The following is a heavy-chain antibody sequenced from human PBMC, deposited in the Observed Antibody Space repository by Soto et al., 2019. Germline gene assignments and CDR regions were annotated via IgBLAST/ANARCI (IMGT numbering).Heavy chain of an antibody. Sequence: PGESLKIPCKGSGYSFTSYWIHWVRQMPGKGLEWMGRIDPDDSYTNYSPSFQGHVTISVDKSISTAYLQWSSLQASDTAIYYCARLPPPTYCSGSSCSGYWGQGTLVTVSS. V-gene: IGHV5-10-1*01. CDR2: IDPDDSYT. CDR1: GYSFTSYW. J-gene: IGHJ4*02. D-gene: IGHD2-15*01. CDR3: ARLPPPTYCSGSSCSGY.